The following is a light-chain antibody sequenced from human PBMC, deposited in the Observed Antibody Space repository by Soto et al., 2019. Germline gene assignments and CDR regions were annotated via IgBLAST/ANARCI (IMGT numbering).Light chain of an antibody. J-gene: IGKJ1*01. V-gene: IGKV3-20*01. CDR1: QSVSSSY. CDR3: QQYGSSPSWT. Sequence: EIVLTQSPGTLSLSPGERATISCMASQSVSSSYLAWYQQKPGQAPRLVFYGASSRATGIPDRFSGSGSGTDLTLTISRLETEDFAVYYCQQYGSSPSWTFGQGTKVDI. CDR2: GAS.